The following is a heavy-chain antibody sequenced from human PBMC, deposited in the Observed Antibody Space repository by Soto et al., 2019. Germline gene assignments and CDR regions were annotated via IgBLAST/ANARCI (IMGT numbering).Heavy chain of an antibody. Sequence: EVQLVESGGGLVQPGGSLRLSCAGSGLTLSRYWMHLVRQGPGKGLVWVSRINSDGGTTTYADSVKGRFTISRDNAKNTVDLQMNSLRAEDTAVYYCLAGETNSFDFWGQGTLVTVSS. CDR3: LAGETNSFDF. V-gene: IGHV3-74*01. CDR2: INSDGGTT. CDR1: GLTLSRYW. J-gene: IGHJ4*02. D-gene: IGHD3-10*01.